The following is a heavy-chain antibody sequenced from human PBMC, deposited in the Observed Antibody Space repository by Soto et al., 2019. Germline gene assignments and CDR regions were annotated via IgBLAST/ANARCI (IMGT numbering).Heavy chain of an antibody. J-gene: IGHJ6*02. CDR2: TYYRSKWYN. CDR1: GDSVSSNSAA. D-gene: IGHD5-18*01. Sequence: QVQLQQSGPGLVKPSQTLSLTCAISGDSVSSNSAAWNWIRQSPSRGLEWLGRTYYRSKWYNDYAVSVKSLITINPDTSKNQFSLQLNSVTPEDTAVYYCARDRLDSYAQNNYYYYYGMDVWGQGTTVTVSS. CDR3: ARDRLDSYAQNNYYYYYGMDV. V-gene: IGHV6-1*01.